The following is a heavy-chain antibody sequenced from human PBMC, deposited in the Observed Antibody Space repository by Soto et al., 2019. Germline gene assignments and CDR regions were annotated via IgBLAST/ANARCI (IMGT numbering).Heavy chain of an antibody. CDR2: IWYDGSNK. V-gene: IGHV3-33*01. D-gene: IGHD3-16*01. CDR1: GFAFSSYG. CDR3: ARDHSLYPRGRDDY. J-gene: IGHJ4*02. Sequence: GGALSLSCAASGFAFSSYGMHWVRQAPGKGLEWVAVIWYDGSNKYDADCVKGRFTISRDNSKNTLYLQMNSLRAEDTAVYYCARDHSLYPRGRDDYWGQGTLVTVSS.